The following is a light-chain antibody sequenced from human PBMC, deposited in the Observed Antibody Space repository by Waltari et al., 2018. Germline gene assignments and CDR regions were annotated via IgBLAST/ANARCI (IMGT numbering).Light chain of an antibody. CDR1: SSDVGAYNY. Sequence: SALTQPASVSGSPGQSFTISCTGSSSDVGAYNYVSWYQHHPGKAPQLIISDVSDRPSGVSDRFSVRKPGNTPALSSSGLRADYEANYYCSSYTRLNTVVVGGGTKVTVL. CDR2: DVS. J-gene: IGLJ2*01. CDR3: SSYTRLNTVV. V-gene: IGLV2-14*03.